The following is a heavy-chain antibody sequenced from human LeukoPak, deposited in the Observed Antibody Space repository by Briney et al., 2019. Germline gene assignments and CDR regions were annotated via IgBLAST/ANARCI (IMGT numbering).Heavy chain of an antibody. CDR2: ISSSSSYI. D-gene: IGHD4-17*01. V-gene: IGHV3-21*01. CDR3: ARDLAYGDDGL. Sequence: GGSLRLSCPASGFTLSNYSMNWVRQAPGKGLEWVAFISSSSSYIFYADSLKGRFTISRDNAKNSLYLQMNSLRADDTAVYYCARDLAYGDDGLWGQGTLVTVSS. CDR1: GFTLSNYS. J-gene: IGHJ4*02.